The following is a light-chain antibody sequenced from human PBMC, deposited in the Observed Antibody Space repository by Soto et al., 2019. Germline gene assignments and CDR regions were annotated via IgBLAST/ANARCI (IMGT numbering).Light chain of an antibody. V-gene: IGLV2-23*02. Sequence: QSALTQPASVSGSPGQSITISCTGTSNDIGGYNLVSWYQQHPGKAPKLIIFEANKRPSGVSDRFSGSRSGNMASLTISALQAEDEADYSCCSFAGGATFVFGGGTQLTVL. CDR3: CSFAGGATFV. CDR2: EAN. CDR1: SNDIGGYNL. J-gene: IGLJ2*01.